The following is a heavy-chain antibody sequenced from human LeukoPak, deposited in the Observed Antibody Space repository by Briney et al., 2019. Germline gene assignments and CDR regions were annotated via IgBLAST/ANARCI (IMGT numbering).Heavy chain of an antibody. V-gene: IGHV3-7*01. CDR1: GFTFSNYW. J-gene: IGHJ4*02. CDR3: SRRFDC. Sequence: GGSLRLSCAASGFTFSNYWMSWVRQAPGKGLEWVANMKEDGSKIYYVDSVKGRFTMSRDNAKNSLYLQMNSLRAEDTAVYYCSRRFDCWGQGTLVTVSS. CDR2: MKEDGSKI.